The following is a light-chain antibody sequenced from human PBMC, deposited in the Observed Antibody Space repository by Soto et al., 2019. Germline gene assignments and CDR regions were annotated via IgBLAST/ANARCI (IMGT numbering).Light chain of an antibody. CDR1: SSNIGSNT. Sequence: QSVLTQPPSASGTPGQRVTISCSGGSSNIGSNTVNWYQQLPGTAPKLVIYIDNQRPSGVPDRFSGSKSGTSASLAISGLQYDDKAEYYCAAWDDSLNGPGFGGGTKLTVL. CDR2: IDN. CDR3: AAWDDSLNGPG. J-gene: IGLJ2*01. V-gene: IGLV1-44*01.